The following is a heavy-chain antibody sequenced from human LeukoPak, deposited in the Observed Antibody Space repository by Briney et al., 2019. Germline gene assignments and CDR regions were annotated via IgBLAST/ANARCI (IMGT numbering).Heavy chain of an antibody. CDR2: ISSSSYI. Sequence: PGGSLRLSCAASGFTFSSYSMNWVRQAPGKGLEWVSSISSSSYIYYADSVKGRFTISRDNAKNSLYLQMNSLRAEDTAVYYCAGVGNDFWSGYYGYWGQGTLVTVSS. V-gene: IGHV3-21*01. J-gene: IGHJ4*02. CDR3: AGVGNDFWSGYYGY. CDR1: GFTFSSYS. D-gene: IGHD3-3*01.